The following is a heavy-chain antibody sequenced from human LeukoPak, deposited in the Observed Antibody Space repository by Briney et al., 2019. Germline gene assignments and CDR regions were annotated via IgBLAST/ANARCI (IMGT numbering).Heavy chain of an antibody. V-gene: IGHV3-74*01. Sequence: PGGSLRLSCAASGFTFTTYWMHWVRQVPGKGLVWVSHINSDGSITSYADSVKGRFTISRDNAKNTLYLQMNSLRAEDTAVYYCARDAVDTANAVWSQGTTVTVSS. D-gene: IGHD5-18*01. CDR1: GFTFTTYW. J-gene: IGHJ6*02. CDR3: ARDAVDTANAV. CDR2: INSDGSIT.